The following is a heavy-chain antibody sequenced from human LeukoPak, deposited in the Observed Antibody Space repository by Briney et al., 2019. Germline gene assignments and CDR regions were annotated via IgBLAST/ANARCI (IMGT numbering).Heavy chain of an antibody. J-gene: IGHJ3*02. D-gene: IGHD3-10*01. CDR3: ARGQGTMVRGDSAFDI. CDR1: GYTFTSYD. CDR2: MNPNSGNT. V-gene: IGHV1-8*01. Sequence: ASVKVSCKASGYTFTSYDINWVRQATGQGLEWMGWMNPNSGNTGYAQKFQGRVTMTRNTSISTAYMELSSLRSEDTAVYYCARGQGTMVRGDSAFDIWGQGTMVTVSS.